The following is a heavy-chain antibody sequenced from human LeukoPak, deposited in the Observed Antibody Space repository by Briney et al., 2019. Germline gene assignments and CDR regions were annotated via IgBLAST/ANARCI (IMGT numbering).Heavy chain of an antibody. CDR1: GFTFSSYS. V-gene: IGHV3-48*04. CDR2: ISSSSTI. D-gene: IGHD6-19*01. J-gene: IGHJ4*02. Sequence: PGGSLRLSCAATGFTFSSYSMNWVRQAPGKGLEWVSYISSSSTIYYADSVKGRFTISRDNAKNSLYLQMNSLRAEDTAVYYCARDKEQWLDYFDYWGQGTLVTVSS. CDR3: ARDKEQWLDYFDY.